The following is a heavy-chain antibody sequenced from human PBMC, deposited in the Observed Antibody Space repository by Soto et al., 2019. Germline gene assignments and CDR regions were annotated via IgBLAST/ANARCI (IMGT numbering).Heavy chain of an antibody. Sequence: QVQLVQSGAEVKKPGASVKVSCKASGYTFTGYYMHWVRQAPGQGLEWMGWINPNSGGTNYAQKFQGRVTMTRDTSISTAYMGLSRLRSDDTAVYYCARDGSWYSSSWYGGEYYYYYGMDVWGQGTTVTVSS. CDR3: ARDGSWYSSSWYGGEYYYYYGMDV. D-gene: IGHD6-13*01. V-gene: IGHV1-2*02. CDR1: GYTFTGYY. CDR2: INPNSGGT. J-gene: IGHJ6*02.